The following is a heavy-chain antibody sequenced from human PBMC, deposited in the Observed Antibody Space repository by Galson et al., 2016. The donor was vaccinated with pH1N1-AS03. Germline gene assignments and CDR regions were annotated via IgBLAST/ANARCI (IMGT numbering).Heavy chain of an antibody. D-gene: IGHD1-26*01. V-gene: IGHV4-31*01. Sequence: LSLTCTVSGGSISSGGYYWNWIRQHPGKGLEWIGYIFHCGSTYYNPSLESLVSISVDTSKNQFSLKLKSVTAADTAVYYCARQDSGAYYLDSWGPGTLVTVSS. J-gene: IGHJ4*02. CDR3: ARQDSGAYYLDS. CDR2: IFHCGST. CDR1: GGSISSGGYY.